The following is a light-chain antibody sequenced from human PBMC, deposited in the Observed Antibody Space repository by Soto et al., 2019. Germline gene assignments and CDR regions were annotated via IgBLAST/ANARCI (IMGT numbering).Light chain of an antibody. J-gene: IGKJ1*01. V-gene: IGKV1-5*01. CDR1: QSISDS. CDR2: DAS. CDR3: QEYACYSRT. Sequence: RMSKSPFTLSAYVGEGVTITCRASQSISDSLAWYQQKPGKAPFLLISDASNLERGVPSRFSGSGSGTEFTLTISCMQPDDFVTYYCQEYACYSRTFDQGAKVDI.